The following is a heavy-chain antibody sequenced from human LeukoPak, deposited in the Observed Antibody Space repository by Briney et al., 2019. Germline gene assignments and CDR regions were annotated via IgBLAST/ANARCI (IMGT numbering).Heavy chain of an antibody. CDR2: ARNKAESYKI. V-gene: IGHV3-72*01. CDR3: ARESSIFQVVARSYMDV. D-gene: IGHD3-3*01. Sequence: GGSLRLSCAASGFSFSNHYINWVRQSPGKGPEWVGRARNKAESYKIEYAASVKGRFIISRDDSKKSLFLHMNNLKTEDTAVYYCARESSIFQVVARSYMDVWGKGTTVTVSS. J-gene: IGHJ6*03. CDR1: GFSFSNHY.